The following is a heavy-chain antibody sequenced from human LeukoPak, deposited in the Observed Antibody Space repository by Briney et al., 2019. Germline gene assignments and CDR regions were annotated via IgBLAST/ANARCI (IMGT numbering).Heavy chain of an antibody. D-gene: IGHD6-13*01. CDR3: ARDLSVAAAFDY. V-gene: IGHV4-39*07. CDR2: IYYSGST. CDR1: GGSISSSSYY. J-gene: IGHJ4*02. Sequence: PSETLSLTCTVSGGSISSSSYYWGWIRQPPGKGLEWIGSIYYSGSTYYNPSLKSRVTISVGTSKNQFSLKLSSVTAADTAVYYCARDLSVAAAFDYWGQGTLVTVSS.